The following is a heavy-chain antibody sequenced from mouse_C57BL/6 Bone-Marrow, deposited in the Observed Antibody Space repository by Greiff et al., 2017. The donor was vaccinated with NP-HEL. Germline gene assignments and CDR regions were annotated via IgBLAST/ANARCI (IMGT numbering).Heavy chain of an antibody. J-gene: IGHJ1*03. D-gene: IGHD1-1*01. V-gene: IGHV1-81*01. CDR3: ARSPITTVVDWYFDV. Sequence: QVQLQQSGAELARPGASVKLSCKASGYTFTSSGISWVKQRTGQGLEWIGEIYPRSGNTYYNEKFKGKATLTADKSSSTAYMELRSLTSEDSAVYVCARSPITTVVDWYFDVWGTGTTVTVSS. CDR1: GYTFTSSG. CDR2: IYPRSGNT.